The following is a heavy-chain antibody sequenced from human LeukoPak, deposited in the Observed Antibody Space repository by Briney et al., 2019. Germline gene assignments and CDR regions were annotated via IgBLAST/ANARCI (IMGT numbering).Heavy chain of an antibody. CDR2: IGSNSKYI. CDR3: ARGPDIVVIPIVDDSFDI. J-gene: IGHJ3*02. CDR1: GFTFSSYS. V-gene: IGHV3-21*01. Sequence: PGGSLRLSCAASGFTFSSYSLNWVRRARGKGLEWVSSIGSNSKYIYYADSVEGRFTSSRDNAKNSLSLQMNSLRAEDTAVYYCARGPDIVVIPIVDDSFDIWGQGTVVTVSS. D-gene: IGHD2-2*01.